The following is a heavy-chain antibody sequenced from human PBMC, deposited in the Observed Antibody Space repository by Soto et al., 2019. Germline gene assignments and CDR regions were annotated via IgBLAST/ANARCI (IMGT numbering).Heavy chain of an antibody. V-gene: IGHV3-53*04. J-gene: IGHJ2*01. D-gene: IGHD3-10*01. CDR3: ARDRGSVNYWYFDL. CDR2: IYSGGST. Sequence: LRLSCAASGFTVSSNYMSWVRQAPGKGLEWVSVIYSGGSTYYADSVKGRFTISRHNSKNTLYLQMNSLRAEDTAVYYCARDRGSVNYWYFDLWGRGTLVTVSS. CDR1: GFTVSSNY.